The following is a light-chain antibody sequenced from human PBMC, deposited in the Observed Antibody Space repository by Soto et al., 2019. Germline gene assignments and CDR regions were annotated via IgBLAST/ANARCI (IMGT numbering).Light chain of an antibody. CDR1: SSDIGSDYM. CDR3: CTYAGANNLV. V-gene: IGLV2-23*01. CDR2: EGT. Sequence: QSVLTQPASVSGSPGQSITISCTGTSSDIGSDYMVSWYQLHPGKAPKVMIYEGTRRPSGVSSRFSASKSDNTASLTISGLQAEDEADYYCCTYAGANNLVFGGGTKLTVL. J-gene: IGLJ2*01.